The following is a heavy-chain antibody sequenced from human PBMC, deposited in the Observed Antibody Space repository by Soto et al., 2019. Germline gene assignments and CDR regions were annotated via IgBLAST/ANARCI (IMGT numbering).Heavy chain of an antibody. CDR2: ISAYNGNT. CDR1: GYTFTSYG. Sequence: GASVKVSCKASGYTFTSYGISWVRQAPGQGLECMGWISAYNGNTNYAQKLQGRVTMTTDTSTSTAYMELRSLTADDTAVYYWARDRSSVAVYRCYFDYWGQGTLVTVSS. CDR3: ARDRSSVAVYRCYFDY. V-gene: IGHV1-18*01. D-gene: IGHD6-19*01. J-gene: IGHJ4*02.